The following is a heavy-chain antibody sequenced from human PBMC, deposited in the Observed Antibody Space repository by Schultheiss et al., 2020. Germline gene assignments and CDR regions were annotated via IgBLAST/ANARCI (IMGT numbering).Heavy chain of an antibody. J-gene: IGHJ4*02. D-gene: IGHD5-12*01. CDR1: GFTFSSYA. CDR2: ISYDGSNK. Sequence: GGSLRLSCAASGFTFSSYAMHWVRQAPGKVLEWVAVISYDGSNKYYADSVKGRFTISRDNSKNTLYLQLNSLRAEDTAVYYCARGSALIVATILDYWGQGTLVTVSS. V-gene: IGHV3-30*01. CDR3: ARGSALIVATILDY.